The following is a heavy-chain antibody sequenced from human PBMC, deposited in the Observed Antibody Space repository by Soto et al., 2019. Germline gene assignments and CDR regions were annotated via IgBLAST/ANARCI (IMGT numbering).Heavy chain of an antibody. CDR1: GYSINSDYY. J-gene: IGHJ5*02. CDR3: ASRGRLRESYFDP. V-gene: IGHV4-38-2*01. D-gene: IGHD1-26*01. CDR2: VYRTAIP. Sequence: SETLSLTCHVSGYSINSDYYWAWIRQPPGKGLEWIGSVYRTAIPLYNPSLKSRVSISVDMSKNQFSLNLTSVTAADTAVYYCASRGRLRESYFDPWGQGTPGTASS.